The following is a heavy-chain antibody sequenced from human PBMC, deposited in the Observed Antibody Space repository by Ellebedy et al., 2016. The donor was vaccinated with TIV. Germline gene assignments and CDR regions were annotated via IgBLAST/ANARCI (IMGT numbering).Heavy chain of an antibody. Sequence: PGGSLRLSCAASGFTFDDYGMSWVRQAPGKGLEWVSGINWNGGSTGYADSVKGRFTISRDNAKNSLYLQMNSLRAEDTAVYYCARCPLYGSGSYIDYWGQGTLVTVSS. CDR3: ARCPLYGSGSYIDY. J-gene: IGHJ4*02. CDR1: GFTFDDYG. CDR2: INWNGGST. V-gene: IGHV3-20*04. D-gene: IGHD3-10*01.